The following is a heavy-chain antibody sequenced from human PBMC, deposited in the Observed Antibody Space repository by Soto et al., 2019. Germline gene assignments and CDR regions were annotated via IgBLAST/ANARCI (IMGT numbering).Heavy chain of an antibody. CDR2: ISYSRTT. Sequence: SETLSLTCTLSGRSISRGNYYWSWIRQPPGKSLEWIGFISYSRTTHYSASLRSRVSISVDTSKNQFSLDLSSVTAADTAVYYCARVGGVTTVPPSGYYLDYWGQGTRVTVSS. CDR3: ARVGGVTTVPPSGYYLDY. J-gene: IGHJ4*02. D-gene: IGHD4-17*01. V-gene: IGHV4-30-4*01. CDR1: GRSISRGNYY.